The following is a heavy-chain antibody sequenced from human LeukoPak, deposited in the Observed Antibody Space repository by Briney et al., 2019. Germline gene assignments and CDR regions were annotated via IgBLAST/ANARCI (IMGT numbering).Heavy chain of an antibody. CDR3: ARDRRGVVTAIPDEYFQH. Sequence: GGSLRLSRAASGFTLSSYSMNWVRQAPGKGGEWVSSISSSGSYIYYADSVKGRFTISRDNAKNSLYLQMNSLRAEDTAVYYCARDRRGVVTAIPDEYFQHWGQGTLVTVSS. CDR1: GFTLSSYS. D-gene: IGHD2-21*02. J-gene: IGHJ1*01. V-gene: IGHV3-21*01. CDR2: ISSSGSYI.